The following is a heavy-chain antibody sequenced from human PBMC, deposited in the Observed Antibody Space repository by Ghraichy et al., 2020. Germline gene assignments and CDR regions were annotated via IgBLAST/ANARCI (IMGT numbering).Heavy chain of an antibody. Sequence: SETLSLTCSVSGAPIRTHYWNWIRQSAGEGLEWIGRVFARGSTDYNPSFESRVTMSVDMSRNQFSLKLSSVTAADTAVYFCARGTLLDYWGRGALVTVSS. V-gene: IGHV4-4*07. CDR3: ARGTLLDY. J-gene: IGHJ4*02. CDR1: GAPIRTHY. CDR2: VFARGST.